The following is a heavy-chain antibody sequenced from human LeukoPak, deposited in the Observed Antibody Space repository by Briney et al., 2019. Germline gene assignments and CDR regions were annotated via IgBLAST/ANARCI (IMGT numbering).Heavy chain of an antibody. CDR1: GYTFTGYY. CDR3: ARVGPRSIAVAGEGGY. Sequence: GASVKVSCKASGYTFTGYYMHWVRQAPGQGLEWMGWINPNSGGTNYAQKFQGRVTMTRDTSISTAYMELSRLRSDDTAVYYCARVGPRSIAVAGEGGYWGQGTLVTVSS. D-gene: IGHD6-19*01. CDR2: INPNSGGT. V-gene: IGHV1-2*02. J-gene: IGHJ4*02.